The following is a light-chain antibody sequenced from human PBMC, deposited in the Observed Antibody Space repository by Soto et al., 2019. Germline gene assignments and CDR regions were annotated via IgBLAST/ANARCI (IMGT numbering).Light chain of an antibody. J-gene: IGKJ1*01. Sequence: DIQMTQSPSTLSASVGDRVTITCRASQSISSWLAWYQQRPGKAPKLLIYKVSNLESGVPSRFSGSGSGTELTLTISSLHPDDFATYYCQQYYTYPWTFGPGTKVEIK. CDR2: KVS. V-gene: IGKV1-5*03. CDR1: QSISSW. CDR3: QQYYTYPWT.